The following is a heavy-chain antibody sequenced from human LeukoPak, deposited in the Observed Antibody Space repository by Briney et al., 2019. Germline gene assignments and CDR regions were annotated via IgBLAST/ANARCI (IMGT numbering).Heavy chain of an antibody. D-gene: IGHD2-2*01. CDR1: GFTFSSYA. CDR2: ISGRGLST. Sequence: PGGSLRLSCAASGFTFSSYAMSWVRQAPGKGVEWVSAISGRGLSTYYADSVKGRFPISRDNSKNTLYLQMNGLRAKDTAVYYCAKDCGSTDLYYFDFWGQGALVTISS. CDR3: AKDCGSTDLYYFDF. V-gene: IGHV3-23*01. J-gene: IGHJ4*02.